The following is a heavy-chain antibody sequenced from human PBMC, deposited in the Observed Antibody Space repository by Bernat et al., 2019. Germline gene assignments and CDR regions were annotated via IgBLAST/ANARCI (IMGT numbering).Heavy chain of an antibody. J-gene: IGHJ4*02. CDR2: ISGSGGST. CDR1: GFTFSSYA. CDR3: AKDLTGGYGPLIPSQVSPLDY. D-gene: IGHD5-12*01. V-gene: IGHV3-23*01. Sequence: EVQLLESGGGLVQPGGSLRLSCAASGFTFSSYAMSWVRQAPGKGLGWVSAISGSGGSTYYADSVKGRFTISRDNYKNTLYLQMNSLRAEDTAVYYCAKDLTGGYGPLIPSQVSPLDYWGQGTLVTVSS.